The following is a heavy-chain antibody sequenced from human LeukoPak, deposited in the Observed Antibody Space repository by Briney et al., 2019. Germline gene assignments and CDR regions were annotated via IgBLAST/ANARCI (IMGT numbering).Heavy chain of an antibody. CDR1: GFTFSSYG. J-gene: IGHJ4*02. D-gene: IGHD2-21*02. V-gene: IGHV3-30*02. Sequence: PGGSLRLSCAASGFTFSSYGMHWVRQAPGKGLEWVAFIRYDGSNKYYADSVKGRFTISRDNAKNSLYLQMNSLRAEDMALYYCAKGGDWPGDYFDYWGQGTLVTVSS. CDR3: AKGGDWPGDYFDY. CDR2: IRYDGSNK.